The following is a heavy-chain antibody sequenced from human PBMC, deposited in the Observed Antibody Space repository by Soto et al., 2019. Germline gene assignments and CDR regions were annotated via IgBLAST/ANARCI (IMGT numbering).Heavy chain of an antibody. CDR3: ERAVGLLRLCSNTSCYLAP. Sequence: QAQMVQPGAEVKKPGASVKVSCRTSGYTFTTYVVIWVRQAPGQGLEWMGGISGYNGDITYAERLQGRLTMTTATSTSTAYMELRSLRPGDTAVYYCERAVGLLRLCSNTSCYLAPWGQRTVVTVSS. CDR1: GYTFTTYV. J-gene: IGHJ5*02. V-gene: IGHV1-18*01. CDR2: ISGYNGDI. D-gene: IGHD4-4*01.